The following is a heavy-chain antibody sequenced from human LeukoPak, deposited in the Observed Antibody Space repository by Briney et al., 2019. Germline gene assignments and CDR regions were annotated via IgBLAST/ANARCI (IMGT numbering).Heavy chain of an antibody. CDR3: ATGGGYSGSYKQSQYYFDY. CDR1: GFTFSSYA. CDR2: ISGSDGST. V-gene: IGHV3-23*01. J-gene: IGHJ4*02. Sequence: GGSLRLSCAASGFTFSSYAMSWVRQAPGKGLEWVSAISGSDGSTYYADSVKGRFTISRDNSKNTLYLQMNSLRVEDTAVYYCATGGGYSGSYKQSQYYFDYWGQGTLVTVSS. D-gene: IGHD1-26*01.